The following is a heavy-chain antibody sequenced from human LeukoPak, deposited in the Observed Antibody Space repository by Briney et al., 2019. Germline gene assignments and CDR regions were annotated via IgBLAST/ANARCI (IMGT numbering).Heavy chain of an antibody. D-gene: IGHD3-10*01. CDR1: GGSFSGYY. CDR2: INHSGGT. J-gene: IGHJ4*02. CDR3: ARGPHYYGSGPYYARGSIDY. Sequence: SETLSLTCAVYGGSFSGYYWSWIRQPPGKGLEWIGEINHSGGTNYNPSLRSQVTILVDTSNNQFSLKLSSVTAADTAVYYCARGPHYYGSGPYYARGSIDYWGQGTLVTVSS. V-gene: IGHV4-34*01.